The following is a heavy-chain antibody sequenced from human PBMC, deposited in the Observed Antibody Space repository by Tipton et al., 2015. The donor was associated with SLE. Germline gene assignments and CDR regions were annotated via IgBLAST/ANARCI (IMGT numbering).Heavy chain of an antibody. V-gene: IGHV4-61*02. D-gene: IGHD4-23*01. Sequence: TLSLTCTVSRGSISSGSYYWSWIRQPAGKGLEWIGRIYTSGSTNYNPSLKSRVTISVNTSKNQFSLKLSSVTAADTAVYYCARGYGGKERAFDIWGQGTMVTVSS. CDR3: ARGYGGKERAFDI. CDR1: RGSISSGSYY. J-gene: IGHJ3*02. CDR2: IYTSGST.